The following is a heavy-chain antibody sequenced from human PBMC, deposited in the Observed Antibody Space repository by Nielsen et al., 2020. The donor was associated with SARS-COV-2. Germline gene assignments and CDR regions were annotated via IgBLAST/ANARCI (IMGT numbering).Heavy chain of an antibody. CDR3: AKGYSYGSGFDY. J-gene: IGHJ4*02. D-gene: IGHD5-18*01. CDR2: INSDGSST. CDR1: GFTFSSYW. Sequence: GESLKISCAASGFTFSSYWMHWVRQAPGKGLVWVSRINSDGSSTSYADSVKGRFTISRDNAKNTLYLQMNSLRAEDTAVYYCAKGYSYGSGFDYWGQGTLVTVSP. V-gene: IGHV3-74*01.